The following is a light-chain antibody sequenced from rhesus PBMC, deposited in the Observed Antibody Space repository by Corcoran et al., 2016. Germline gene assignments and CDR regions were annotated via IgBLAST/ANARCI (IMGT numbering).Light chain of an antibody. CDR2: AAS. CDR3: QQHNSHPLT. V-gene: IGKV1-28*03. Sequence: DIQMTQSPSSLSASVGDTVTITCRASQGISSYLNWFQQKPGKAPKLLISAASSLQSGVPSRFSGSGSGTDVTLTSSSLQPEDFAAYYCQQHNSHPLTFGGGTKVELK. CDR1: QGISSY. J-gene: IGKJ4*01.